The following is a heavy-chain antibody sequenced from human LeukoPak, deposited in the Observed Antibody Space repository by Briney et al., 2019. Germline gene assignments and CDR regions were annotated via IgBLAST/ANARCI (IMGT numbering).Heavy chain of an antibody. D-gene: IGHD3-16*01. J-gene: IGHJ6*03. CDR3: ARVGGGGMRFRHYMDV. V-gene: IGHV4-59*01. Sequence: SETLSLICSVSGDSITTSYWTWIRQSPGKGLEWLGYIYYPGSTLSNPSLKSRLSLSLHTSKNQFSLKLLSVTAADTATYYCARVGGGGMRFRHYMDVWGKGTAVTVSS. CDR1: GDSITTSY. CDR2: IYYPGST.